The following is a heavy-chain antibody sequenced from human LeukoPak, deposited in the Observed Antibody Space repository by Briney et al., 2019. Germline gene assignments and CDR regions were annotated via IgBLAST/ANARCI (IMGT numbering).Heavy chain of an antibody. V-gene: IGHV3-30*02. Sequence: GGSLRLSRAASGFTFSSYGMHWVRQAPGKGLEWVAFIRYDGSNKYYADSVKGRFTISRDNSKNTLYLQMNSLRAEDTAVYYCAKEFYCSGGSCPFDYWGQGTLVTVSS. CDR1: GFTFSSYG. CDR2: IRYDGSNK. CDR3: AKEFYCSGGSCPFDY. J-gene: IGHJ4*02. D-gene: IGHD2-15*01.